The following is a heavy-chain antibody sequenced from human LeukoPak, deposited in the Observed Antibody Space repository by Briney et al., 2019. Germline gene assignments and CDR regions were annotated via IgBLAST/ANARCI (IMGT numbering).Heavy chain of an antibody. J-gene: IGHJ6*02. V-gene: IGHV3-49*03. CDR2: TRSLAYGGTT. CDR3: SRIRGDILTGRKYYYYGLDV. Sequence: GGFLRLSCTVSGFIFGDYAMSWFRQAPGKGLEGLGFTRSLAYGGTTEHAASVKGRFIISRDDSKSIAYLQLNSLKTEDTAVYYCSRIRGDILTGRKYYYYGLDVWGQGTTVTVSS. CDR1: GFIFGDYA. D-gene: IGHD3-9*01.